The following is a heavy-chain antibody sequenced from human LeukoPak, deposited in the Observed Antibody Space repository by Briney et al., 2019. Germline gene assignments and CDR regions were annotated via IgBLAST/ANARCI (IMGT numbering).Heavy chain of an antibody. J-gene: IGHJ4*02. CDR2: ISGTGGST. CDR1: GFTFSSYN. Sequence: GGSLRLSCVASGFTFSSYNMNWVRQAPGKGLEWVSLISGTGGSTYYADSVKGRFTISRDNSKNTLYLQMNSLRAEDTAVYYCAGQYGAPPSPYYFDYWGQGTLVTVSS. CDR3: AGQYGAPPSPYYFDY. D-gene: IGHD4-17*01. V-gene: IGHV3-23*01.